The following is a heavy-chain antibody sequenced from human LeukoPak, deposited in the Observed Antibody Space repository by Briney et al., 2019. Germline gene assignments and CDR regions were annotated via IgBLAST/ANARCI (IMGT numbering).Heavy chain of an antibody. Sequence: GGSLRLSCAASGFSFSSHGMSWVRQAPGKGLEWVSSISSSSSYIYYADSVKGRFTISRDNAKNSLYLQMNSLRAEDTAVYYCARDWDYYGSSGYYYWGQGTLVTVSS. CDR1: GFSFSSHG. V-gene: IGHV3-21*01. J-gene: IGHJ4*02. CDR2: ISSSSSYI. CDR3: ARDWDYYGSSGYYY. D-gene: IGHD3-22*01.